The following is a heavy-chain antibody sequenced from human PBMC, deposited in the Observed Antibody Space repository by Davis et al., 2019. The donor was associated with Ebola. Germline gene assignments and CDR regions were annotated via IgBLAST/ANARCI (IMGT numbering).Heavy chain of an antibody. CDR1: GFIFSSYA. J-gene: IGHJ5*02. D-gene: IGHD4-17*01. Sequence: GESLKISCAASGFIFSSYALSWVRQAPGKGLEWVSSISVRSITYHADSVKGRFTISRDNSKNTLYLQMNSLRAEDPAVYYCAKVHPPTTVTTGWFDPWGQGTLVTVSS. V-gene: IGHV3-23*01. CDR2: ISVRSIT. CDR3: AKVHPPTTVTTGWFDP.